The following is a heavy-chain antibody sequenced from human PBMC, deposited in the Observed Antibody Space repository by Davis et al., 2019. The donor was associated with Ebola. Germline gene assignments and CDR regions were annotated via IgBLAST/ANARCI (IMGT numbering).Heavy chain of an antibody. CDR3: ARVGWYGGNWFDP. V-gene: IGHV3-74*01. CDR2: INSDGSST. D-gene: IGHD6-19*01. J-gene: IGHJ5*02. Sequence: HTAGSLRLSCAASGFTSSSYWMHWVRQAPGKGLVWVSRINSDGSSTSYADSVKGRFTISRDNAKNTLYLQMNSLRAEDTAVYYCARVGWYGGNWFDPWGQGTLVTVSS. CDR1: GFTSSSYW.